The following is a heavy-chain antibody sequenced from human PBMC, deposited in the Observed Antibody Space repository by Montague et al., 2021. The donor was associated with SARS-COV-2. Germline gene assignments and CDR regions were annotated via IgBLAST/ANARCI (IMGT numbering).Heavy chain of an antibody. Sequence: SETLSLTCAVSGGSISSSNWWSWVRQPPGKGLEWIGEIYHSGSTXXNPXXXSRVTISVDKSKNQFSLKLSSVTAADTAVYYCASRGAGWFGSNPERFDYWGRGTLVTVSS. CDR1: GGSISSSNW. CDR3: ASRGAGWFGSNPERFDY. J-gene: IGHJ4*02. CDR2: IYHSGST. D-gene: IGHD3-10*01. V-gene: IGHV4-4*02.